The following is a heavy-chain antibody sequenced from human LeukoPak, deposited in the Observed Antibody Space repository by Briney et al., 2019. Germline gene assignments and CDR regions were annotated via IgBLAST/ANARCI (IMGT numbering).Heavy chain of an antibody. J-gene: IGHJ5*02. D-gene: IGHD6-13*01. V-gene: IGHV3-11*01. CDR2: ISSSGSTI. CDR3: ARDRLEVYSSTHNWFGP. CDR1: GFTFSNYY. Sequence: GGSLRLSCAASGFTFSNYYMSWIRQAPGKGLEWVSYISSSGSTIYYADSVKGRFTISRDNAKQSLYLQMNSLRAEDTSVYYCARDRLEVYSSTHNWFGPWGQGTLVTVSS.